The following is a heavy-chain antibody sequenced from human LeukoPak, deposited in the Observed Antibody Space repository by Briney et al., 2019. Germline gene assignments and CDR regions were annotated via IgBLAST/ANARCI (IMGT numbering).Heavy chain of an antibody. J-gene: IGHJ4*02. Sequence: PSETLSLTCAVSGGSIRSYYWNWVRQPPGKGLEWIGYMYYSGSTNYNPSLKSRVTISGDTSNNQFSLKLNSVTAAGTAVYYCGGGGTYSQFDYWGQGTLVTVSS. CDR1: GGSIRSYY. CDR2: MYYSGST. V-gene: IGHV4-59*01. CDR3: GGGGTYSQFDY. D-gene: IGHD1-26*01.